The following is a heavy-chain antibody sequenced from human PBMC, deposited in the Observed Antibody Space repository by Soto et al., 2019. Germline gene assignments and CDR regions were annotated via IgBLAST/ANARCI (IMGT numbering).Heavy chain of an antibody. CDR2: SYYSGTT. J-gene: IGHJ6*02. CDR3: AREGNNVPAAPPGRHYRRLYGMDV. CDR1: GASISVHSYY. V-gene: IGHV4-39*01. Sequence: SETLSLTCTVSGASISVHSYYWTWIRQPPGKGLEWIGSSYYSGTTYFNPSLKSRATISVDTSKNQFSLKLSSVTAADTAVYYCAREGNNVPAAPPGRHYRRLYGMDVWGQGTTVTVSS. D-gene: IGHD2-2*01.